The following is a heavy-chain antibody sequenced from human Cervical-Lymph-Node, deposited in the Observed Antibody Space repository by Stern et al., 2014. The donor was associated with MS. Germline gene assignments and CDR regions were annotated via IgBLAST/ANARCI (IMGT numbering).Heavy chain of an antibody. Sequence: QLQLQESGPGLVKPSETLSLTCTVSGGSISSGGFYWGWIRQPSGKGLEWIGTIYYSGSTYYNPSLQSRVTISVDTSKNKISLKLSSGTAADTAVYYCARLGGRWLQFDYWGQGTLVTVSS. D-gene: IGHD5-24*01. CDR3: ARLGGRWLQFDY. V-gene: IGHV4-39*01. J-gene: IGHJ4*02. CDR1: GGSISSGGFY. CDR2: IYYSGST.